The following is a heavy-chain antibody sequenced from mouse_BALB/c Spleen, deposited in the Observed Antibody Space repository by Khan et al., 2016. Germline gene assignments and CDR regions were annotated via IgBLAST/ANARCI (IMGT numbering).Heavy chain of an antibody. D-gene: IGHD1-2*01. Sequence: EVELVESGGGLVQPGGSLKLSCAASGFTFSSYGMSWVRQTPDKRLELVATINSNGGSTYYPDSVKGRFTISRDNAKNTLYLQMSSLKSEDTAMYYCARGWGYGYHFAYWGQGTLVTVST. V-gene: IGHV5-6-3*01. J-gene: IGHJ3*01. CDR1: GFTFSSYG. CDR2: INSNGGST. CDR3: ARGWGYGYHFAY.